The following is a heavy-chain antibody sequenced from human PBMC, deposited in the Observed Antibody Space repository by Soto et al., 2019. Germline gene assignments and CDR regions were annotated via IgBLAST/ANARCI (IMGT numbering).Heavy chain of an antibody. D-gene: IGHD3-3*01. CDR2: IAVGSGNT. CDR3: AADLEGYSIFGVVIGYYGMDV. CDR1: GFTFTSSA. Sequence: WASVKVSCKASGFTFTSSAVQWVRQARGQRLEWIGWIAVGSGNTNYAQKFQERVTITRDMSTSTAYMELSSLRSEDTAVYYCAADLEGYSIFGVVIGYYGMDVWGQGTTVTVSS. V-gene: IGHV1-58*01. J-gene: IGHJ6*02.